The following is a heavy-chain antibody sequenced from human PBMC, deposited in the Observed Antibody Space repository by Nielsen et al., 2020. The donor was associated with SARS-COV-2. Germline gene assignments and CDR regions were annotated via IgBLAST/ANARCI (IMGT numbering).Heavy chain of an antibody. CDR3: ARGITIFGVADY. D-gene: IGHD3-3*01. V-gene: IGHV3-30-3*01. J-gene: IGHJ4*02. CDR1: GFTFSSYA. Sequence: GESLKISCAASGFTFSSYAMHWVRQAPGKGLEWVAVISYDGSNKYYADSVKGRFTISRDNSKNTLYLQMNSLRAEDTAVYYCARGITIFGVADYWGQGTLVTVSS. CDR2: ISYDGSNK.